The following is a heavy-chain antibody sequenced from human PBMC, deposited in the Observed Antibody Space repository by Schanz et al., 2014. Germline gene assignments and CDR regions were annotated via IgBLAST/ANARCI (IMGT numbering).Heavy chain of an antibody. V-gene: IGHV3-66*01. CDR3: ARDQASTH. CDR1: GFSISDHT. CDR2: TYLGGNT. Sequence: VQLLESGGGVVQPGRSLRLSCAASGFSISDHTMRWDRQAPGKGLEPVSVTYLGGNTDYADSVKGRFTISRDDSKNTLHLQMNSLRSEDTAIYFCARDQASTHWGQGTPVTVSS. J-gene: IGHJ4*02.